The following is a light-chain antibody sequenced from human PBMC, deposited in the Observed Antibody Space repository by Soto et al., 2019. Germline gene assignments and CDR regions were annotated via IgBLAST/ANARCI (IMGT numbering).Light chain of an antibody. Sequence: QSVLTQPPSVSAAPGQKVTISCSGSSSNIGNNYVSWYQQLPGTAPKFLIYDNNKRPSGIPDRFSGSKSGTSATLGITGVQTGDEADYYCGTWDSSLSAVVFGGGTQLTVL. CDR1: SSNIGNNY. CDR3: GTWDSSLSAVV. CDR2: DNN. V-gene: IGLV1-51*01. J-gene: IGLJ2*01.